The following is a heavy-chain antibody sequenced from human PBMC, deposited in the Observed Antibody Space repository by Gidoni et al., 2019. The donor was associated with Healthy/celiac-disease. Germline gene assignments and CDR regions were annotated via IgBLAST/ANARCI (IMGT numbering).Heavy chain of an antibody. CDR3: ARGEFNEPWPAMHFDY. V-gene: IGHV5-51*01. D-gene: IGHD1-1*01. CDR1: GYSFTSYW. J-gene: IGHJ4*02. CDR2: IYPGDSDT. Sequence: EVQLVQSGAEVKKPGESLKISCKGSGYSFTSYWIGWGRQMPGKGLEWMGIIYPGDSDTRYSPSFQGQVTISADKSISTAYLQWSSLKASDTAMYYCARGEFNEPWPAMHFDYWGQGTLVTVSS.